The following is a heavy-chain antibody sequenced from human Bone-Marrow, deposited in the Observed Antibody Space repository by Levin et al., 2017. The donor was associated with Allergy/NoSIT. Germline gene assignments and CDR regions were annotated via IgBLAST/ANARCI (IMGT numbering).Heavy chain of an antibody. J-gene: IGHJ4*02. V-gene: IGHV3-48*02. CDR3: ARVGCSSTSCYDY. CDR1: GFTFSSYS. Sequence: GESLKISCAASGFTFSSYSMNWVRQAPGKGLEWVSYISSSSSTIYYADSVKGRFTISRDNAKNSLYLQMNSLRDEDTAVYYCARVGCSSTSCYDYWGQGTLVTVSS. D-gene: IGHD2-2*01. CDR2: ISSSSSTI.